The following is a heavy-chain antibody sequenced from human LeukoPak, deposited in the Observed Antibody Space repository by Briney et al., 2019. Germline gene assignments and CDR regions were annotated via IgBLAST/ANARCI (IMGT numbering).Heavy chain of an antibody. V-gene: IGHV4-39*01. CDR3: ATQKRITIFGVVFNWFDP. J-gene: IGHJ5*02. CDR2: IYYSGST. CDR1: GGSISSSSYY. Sequence: SETLSLTCTVSGGSISSSSYYWGWIRQPPGKGLEWIGSIYYSGSTYYNPSLKSRVTISVDTSKTQFSLKLSSVTAADTAVYYCATQKRITIFGVVFNWFDPWGQGTLVTVSS. D-gene: IGHD3-3*01.